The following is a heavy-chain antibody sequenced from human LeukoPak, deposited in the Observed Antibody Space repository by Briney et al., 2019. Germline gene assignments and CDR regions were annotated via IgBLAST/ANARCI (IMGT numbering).Heavy chain of an antibody. CDR2: IYPGDSDT. J-gene: IGHJ4*02. D-gene: IGHD3-3*01. Sequence: GESLKISCKGSGYSFTSYWIGWVRQMPGKGLEWMGIIYPGDSDTRYSPSFQGQVTISADKSISTAYLQWSSLKASDTAMYYCARLVGGITIFGVVTPADFFDYWAREPWSPSPQ. V-gene: IGHV5-51*01. CDR1: GYSFTSYW. CDR3: ARLVGGITIFGVVTPADFFDY.